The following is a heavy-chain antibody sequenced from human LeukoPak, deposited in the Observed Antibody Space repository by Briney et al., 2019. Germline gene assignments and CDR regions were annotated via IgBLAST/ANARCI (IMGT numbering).Heavy chain of an antibody. CDR3: ARGVWAAGYYFDY. Sequence: GGSLRLSCAASGFTFSSYWMNWARQAPGKGLEWVASINHNGNVNYYVDSVKGRFTISRDNAKNSLYLQMSNLRAEDTAVYFCARGVWAAGYYFDYWGQGTLVTVSS. J-gene: IGHJ4*02. CDR1: GFTFSSYW. V-gene: IGHV3-7*03. D-gene: IGHD6-13*01. CDR2: INHNGNVN.